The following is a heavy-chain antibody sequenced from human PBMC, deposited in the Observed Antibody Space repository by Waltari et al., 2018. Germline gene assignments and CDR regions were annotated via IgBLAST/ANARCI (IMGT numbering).Heavy chain of an antibody. CDR1: GGTFSRYT. CDR2: IIPILGIA. D-gene: IGHD6-13*01. V-gene: IGHV1-69*02. CDR3: ARVLGPIAGWGMDV. Sequence: QVQLVQSGAEVKKPGSSVKVSCKASGGTFSRYTISWVRQAPGQVLEWMGRIIPILGIANYAQKFQGRVTITADKSTSTAYMELSSLRSEDTAVYYCARVLGPIAGWGMDVWGQGTTVTVSS. J-gene: IGHJ6*02.